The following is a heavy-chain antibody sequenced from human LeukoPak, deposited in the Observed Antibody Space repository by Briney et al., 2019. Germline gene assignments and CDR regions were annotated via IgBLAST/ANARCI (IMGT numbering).Heavy chain of an antibody. Sequence: ASVTVSCKASGYTFTGYYMHWVRQAPGQGLEWMGRINPNSGGTNYAQKFQGRVTMTRDTSISTAYMELSRLRSDDTAVYYCARDLGLRYDSGSYRYWGQGTLVTVSS. CDR3: ARDLGLRYDSGSYRY. CDR2: INPNSGGT. J-gene: IGHJ4*02. D-gene: IGHD3-10*01. V-gene: IGHV1-2*06. CDR1: GYTFTGYY.